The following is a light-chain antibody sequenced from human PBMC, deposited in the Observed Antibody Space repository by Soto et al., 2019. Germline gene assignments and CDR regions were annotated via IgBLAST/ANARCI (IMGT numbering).Light chain of an antibody. CDR2: KAS. CDR1: QSISSW. CDR3: QHYNTYPWT. J-gene: IGKJ1*01. V-gene: IGKV1-5*03. Sequence: ASVGDRVTVTCRASQSISSWLAWYQQKAGKAPKLLIYKASALESGVPSRFSGSGSGAEFTLTISSLEPEDFATYYCQHYNTYPWTVGQGTKVDSK.